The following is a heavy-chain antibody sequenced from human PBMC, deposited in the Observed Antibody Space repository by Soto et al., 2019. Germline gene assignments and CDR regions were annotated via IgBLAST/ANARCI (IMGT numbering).Heavy chain of an antibody. J-gene: IGHJ6*02. V-gene: IGHV4-39*01. CDR1: GGAINSTVYY. CDR3: ARHGAYSTSVYYYYGMDV. D-gene: IGHD6-13*01. Sequence: SETLSLICTVSGGAINSTVYYWGWIRQPPGKGLEWIGSSNYGGPTYYSPSLQSRVTISLDTAKNHFSLNLRSVTAADTAVYYCARHGAYSTSVYYYYGMDVWGQGTTVTVSS. CDR2: SNYGGPT.